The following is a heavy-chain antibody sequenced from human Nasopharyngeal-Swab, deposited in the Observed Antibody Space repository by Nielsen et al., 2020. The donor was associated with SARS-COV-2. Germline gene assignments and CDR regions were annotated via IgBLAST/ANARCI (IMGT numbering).Heavy chain of an antibody. CDR2: IYPGDSDT. V-gene: IGHV5-51*01. D-gene: IGHD6-13*01. J-gene: IGHJ4*02. CDR3: ARTAYSISWYRLDY. Sequence: GESPKTPRQGPGYSFTSYWIGWVRPMPGKGLEWMGIIYPGDSDTRHSPSFQGQVTISADKSISTAYLQWSSLKASDTAMYYCARTAYSISWYRLDYWGQGTLVTVSS. CDR1: GYSFTSYW.